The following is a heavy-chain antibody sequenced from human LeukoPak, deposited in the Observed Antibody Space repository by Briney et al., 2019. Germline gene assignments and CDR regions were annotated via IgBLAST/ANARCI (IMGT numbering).Heavy chain of an antibody. CDR1: GFTFSSYA. CDR3: AKDRPKRGYSGYDPGDY. V-gene: IGHV3-23*01. Sequence: GGSPRLSCAASGFTFSSYAMSWVRQAPGKGLEWVSAISGSGGSTYYADSVKGRFTISRDNSKNTLYLQMNSLRAEDTAVYYCAKDRPKRGYSGYDPGDYWGQGTLVTVSS. CDR2: ISGSGGST. J-gene: IGHJ4*02. D-gene: IGHD5-12*01.